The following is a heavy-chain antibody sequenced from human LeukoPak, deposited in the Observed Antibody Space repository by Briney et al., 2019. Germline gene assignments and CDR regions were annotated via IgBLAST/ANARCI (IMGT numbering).Heavy chain of an antibody. D-gene: IGHD4-23*01. CDR3: ARYFDYGGNSRVFQH. CDR1: GGSISSSRYY. V-gene: IGHV4-39*07. CDR2: IYYTGST. Sequence: SETLSLTCTVSGGSISSSRYYWGWIRQPPGKGLEWLGSIYYTGSTYYNPSLKSRVTISIDTSKNQFSLKLSSVTAADTAVYFCARYFDYGGNSRVFQHWGQGTLVTVSS. J-gene: IGHJ1*01.